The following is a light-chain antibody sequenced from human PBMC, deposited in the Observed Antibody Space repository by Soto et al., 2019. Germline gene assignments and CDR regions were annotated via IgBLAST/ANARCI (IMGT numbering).Light chain of an antibody. Sequence: EIVMTKSPATLSVSPGERATLSCRASQSVSSTLAWYQQKPGQAPRLLMYGATTRATGIPDRFSGSGSGTEFTLTISSLQSEDFAVYYCQQHNNWPPWTFGQGTKVEIK. CDR3: QQHNNWPPWT. J-gene: IGKJ1*01. CDR1: QSVSST. CDR2: GAT. V-gene: IGKV3-15*01.